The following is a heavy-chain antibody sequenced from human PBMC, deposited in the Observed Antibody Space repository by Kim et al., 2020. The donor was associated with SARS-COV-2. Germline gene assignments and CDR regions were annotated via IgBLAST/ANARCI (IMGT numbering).Heavy chain of an antibody. D-gene: IGHD3-22*01. Sequence: KSRVTISVDTPKNQFSLKLSSVTAADTAVYYCAGGRHYYDSSGYRKAFDYWGQGTLVTVSS. J-gene: IGHJ4*02. V-gene: IGHV4-30-2*04. CDR3: AGGRHYYDSSGYRKAFDY.